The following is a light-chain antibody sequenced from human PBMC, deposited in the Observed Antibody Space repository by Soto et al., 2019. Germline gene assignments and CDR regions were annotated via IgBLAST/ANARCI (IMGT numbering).Light chain of an antibody. Sequence: QSALTQPASVSGSPGQSITISCTGTSSDVGGYKYVSWYQQHPGKAPILMIYDVSNQPSGVSNRFSGSKSGNTASLTISGLQAEDEADYYCSSHSAGSTLFGGGTKVTVL. CDR2: DVS. CDR1: SSDVGGYKY. CDR3: SSHSAGSTL. V-gene: IGLV2-14*01. J-gene: IGLJ2*01.